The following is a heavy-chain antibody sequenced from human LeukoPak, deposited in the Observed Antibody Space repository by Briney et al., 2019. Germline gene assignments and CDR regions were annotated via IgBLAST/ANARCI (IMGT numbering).Heavy chain of an antibody. V-gene: IGHV4-34*01. CDR1: GGSFSGYY. D-gene: IGHD3-22*01. Sequence: PSETLSLTCAVYGGSFSGYYWSWIRQPPGKGLEWIGEINHSGSTNYNPSLKSRVTISVDTSKNQFSLKLSSVTAADTAVYYCARGRGRYDSSGYYDYWGREPWSPSPQ. CDR3: ARGRGRYDSSGYYDY. J-gene: IGHJ4*02. CDR2: INHSGST.